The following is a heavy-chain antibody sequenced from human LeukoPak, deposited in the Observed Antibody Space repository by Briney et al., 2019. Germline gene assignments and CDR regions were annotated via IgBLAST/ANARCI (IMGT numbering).Heavy chain of an antibody. CDR3: ARMLWFGEPPDAFDI. CDR2: IYTSGST. CDR1: GGSISSYY. Sequence: SETLSLTCTVSGGSISSYYWSWIRQPAGKGLEWIGRIYTSGSTNYNPSLKSRVTMSVDTSKNQFSLKLSSVTAADTAVYYCARMLWFGEPPDAFDIWGQGTMVTVSS. V-gene: IGHV4-4*07. J-gene: IGHJ3*02. D-gene: IGHD3-10*01.